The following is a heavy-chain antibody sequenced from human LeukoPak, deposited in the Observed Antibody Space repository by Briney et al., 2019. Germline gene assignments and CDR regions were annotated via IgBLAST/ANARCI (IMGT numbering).Heavy chain of an antibody. Sequence: ASVKVSCNASGYTFTSYGISWVRQAPGQGLEWMGWISAYNGNTNYAQKLQGRVTMTTDTSTSTAYMELRSLRSDDTAVYYCARDNGYYDFWSGSWYFDLWGRGTLVTVSS. V-gene: IGHV1-18*01. J-gene: IGHJ2*01. D-gene: IGHD3-3*01. CDR3: ARDNGYYDFWSGSWYFDL. CDR2: ISAYNGNT. CDR1: GYTFTSYG.